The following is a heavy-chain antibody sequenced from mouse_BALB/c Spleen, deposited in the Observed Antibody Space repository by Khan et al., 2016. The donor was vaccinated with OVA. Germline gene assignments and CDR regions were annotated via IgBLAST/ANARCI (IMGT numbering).Heavy chain of an antibody. CDR2: ISYSGST. CDR1: GYSITSGYG. J-gene: IGHJ2*01. D-gene: IGHD1-2*01. Sequence: EVQLQESGPGLVKPSQSLSLTCTVTGYSITSGYGWNWIRQFPGNKLEWMGYISYSGSTNYNTSLKSRISITRDTSKNQFFLQLNSVTTEERATYYCARTARIKYWGQGTTLTVSS. V-gene: IGHV3-2*02. CDR3: ARTARIKY.